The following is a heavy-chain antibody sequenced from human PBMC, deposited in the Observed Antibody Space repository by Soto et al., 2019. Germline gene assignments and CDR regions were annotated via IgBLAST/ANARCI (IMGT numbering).Heavy chain of an antibody. CDR3: ARAIGAVTPHYYYYYYMDV. CDR2: IYYSGST. CDR1: GGSVSSGSNY. V-gene: IGHV4-61*01. J-gene: IGHJ6*03. D-gene: IGHD4-4*01. Sequence: SETLSLTCTVSGGSVSSGSNYWSWIRQPPGKGLEWIGYIYYSGSTNYNPSLKSRVTISVDTSKNQFSLKLSSVTAADTAVYYCARAIGAVTPHYYYYYYMDVWGKGTTVTVSS.